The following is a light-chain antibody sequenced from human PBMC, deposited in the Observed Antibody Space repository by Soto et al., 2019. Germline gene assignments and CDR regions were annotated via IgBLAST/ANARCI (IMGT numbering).Light chain of an antibody. Sequence: EIVLTQSPGTLSLSPGERATLSCRASQSVSSSYLAWYQQKPGQAPRLLIYGASSRATGIPDRFSGSGSGADFTLTSSRLEPEDFAVYYCQQYTTSPFTFGPGTKLDI. CDR3: QQYTTSPFT. J-gene: IGKJ3*01. CDR2: GAS. V-gene: IGKV3-20*01. CDR1: QSVSSSY.